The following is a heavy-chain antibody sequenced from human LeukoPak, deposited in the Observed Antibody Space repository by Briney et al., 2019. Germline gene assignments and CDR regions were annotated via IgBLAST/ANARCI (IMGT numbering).Heavy chain of an antibody. CDR2: MYYSGGT. J-gene: IGHJ3*02. CDR3: ARHAYYYDRSGSYEAFDI. CDR1: GGSISSYS. Sequence: TSETLSLTCTVSGGSISSYSWSWIRQPPGKGLEWIGAMYYSGGTNYKPSFKSRVTIAVYTSKNQFSLKLSSVTAADTAVYYCARHAYYYDRSGSYEAFDIWGQGTMVTVSS. D-gene: IGHD3-22*01. V-gene: IGHV4-59*08.